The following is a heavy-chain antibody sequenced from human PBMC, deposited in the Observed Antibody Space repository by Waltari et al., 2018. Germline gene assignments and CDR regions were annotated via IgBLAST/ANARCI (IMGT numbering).Heavy chain of an antibody. V-gene: IGHV4-59*11. Sequence: QVQLQESGPGLVKPSETLSLTCTVSGGSISSHYWSWIRQPPGKGLEWIGYIYYSGSTNYKPSLKSRVTISVDTSKNQFSLKLSSVTAADTAVYYCARAYCSGGSCYWFDPWGQGTLVTVSS. CDR2: IYYSGST. CDR1: GGSISSHY. D-gene: IGHD2-15*01. J-gene: IGHJ5*02. CDR3: ARAYCSGGSCYWFDP.